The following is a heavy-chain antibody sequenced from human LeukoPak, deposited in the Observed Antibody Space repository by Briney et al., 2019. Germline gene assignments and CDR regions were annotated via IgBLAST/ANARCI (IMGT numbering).Heavy chain of an antibody. CDR3: AREGARIS. CDR1: GYTFTNYD. Sequence: GASVKVSCKTSGYTFTNYDINWVRQATGQGLEWMGWINPKSGRTGYAQKFQGRVTFTRNTSISTAYMELSSLRSEDTAVYYCAREGARISWGQGTLVTVSS. V-gene: IGHV1-8*03. CDR2: INPKSGRT. D-gene: IGHD1-14*01. J-gene: IGHJ4*02.